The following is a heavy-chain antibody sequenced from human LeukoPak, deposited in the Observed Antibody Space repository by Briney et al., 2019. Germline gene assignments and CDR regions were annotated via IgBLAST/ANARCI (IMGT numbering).Heavy chain of an antibody. D-gene: IGHD3-9*01. CDR1: GFTFSSYA. CDR3: ARPLTGGTVAGYYYL. V-gene: IGHV3-30-3*01. J-gene: IGHJ4*02. Sequence: GGSLRLSCAASGFTFSSYAMHWVRQAPGKGLEWVAVISYDGSNKYYADSVKGRFTISRDNSKNTLYLQMNSLRAEDTAVYYCARPLTGGTVAGYYYLWGQGTLVTVSS. CDR2: ISYDGSNK.